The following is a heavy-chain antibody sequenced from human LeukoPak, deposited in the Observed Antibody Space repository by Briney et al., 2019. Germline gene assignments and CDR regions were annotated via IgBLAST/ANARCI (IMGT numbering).Heavy chain of an antibody. J-gene: IGHJ4*02. CDR1: GGSFSSYY. D-gene: IGHD5-18*01. CDR3: ATFKGSPYNYGPYYFDY. Sequence: PSETLSLTCAVSGGSFSSYYWSWIRQPPGKGLEWIGYIYNSGSTYYNPSLKSRVTISLDTSKNQFSLKLSSVTAADTAIYYCATFKGSPYNYGPYYFDYWGQGTLVTVSS. CDR2: IYNSGST. V-gene: IGHV4-59*01.